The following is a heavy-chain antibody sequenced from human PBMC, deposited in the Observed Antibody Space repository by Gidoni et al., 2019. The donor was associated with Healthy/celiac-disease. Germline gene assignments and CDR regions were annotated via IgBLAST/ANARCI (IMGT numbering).Heavy chain of an antibody. CDR2: ISYDGSNK. J-gene: IGHJ4*02. D-gene: IGHD6-13*01. V-gene: IGHV3-30*03. Sequence: QVQLVESGGGVVQPGRSLRLSCAASGFTFSSYGMHWVRQAPGKGLEWVAVISYDGSNKYYADSVKGRFTISRDNSKNTLYLQMNSLRAEDTAVYYCAARSSPEDWGQGTLVTVSS. CDR3: AARSSPED. CDR1: GFTFSSYG.